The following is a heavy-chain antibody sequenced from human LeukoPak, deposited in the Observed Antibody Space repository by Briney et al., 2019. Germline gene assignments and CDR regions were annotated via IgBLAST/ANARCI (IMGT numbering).Heavy chain of an antibody. Sequence: GGSLRLSFAASGFTFSSYAMSWVRQAPGKGLEWVSAFSGSGGSTYYADSVKGRFAISRDNSKNTLYLQMNSLRAEDTAVYYCAKSGAARFDLWGQGTMVTVSS. CDR2: FSGSGGST. J-gene: IGHJ3*01. CDR3: AKSGAARFDL. CDR1: GFTFSSYA. V-gene: IGHV3-23*01. D-gene: IGHD6-6*01.